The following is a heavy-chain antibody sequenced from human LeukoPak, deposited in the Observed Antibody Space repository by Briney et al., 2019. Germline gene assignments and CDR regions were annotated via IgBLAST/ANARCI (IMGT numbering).Heavy chain of an antibody. D-gene: IGHD3-22*01. Sequence: SETLSLTCTVSGGSISSSSYYWGWIRQPPGKGLEWIGEINHSGSTNYNPSLKSRVTISVDTSKNQFSLKLSSVTAADTAVYYCARITTARDPSDYWGQGTLVTVSS. CDR2: INHSGST. CDR3: ARITTARDPSDY. CDR1: GGSISSSSYY. J-gene: IGHJ4*02. V-gene: IGHV4-39*07.